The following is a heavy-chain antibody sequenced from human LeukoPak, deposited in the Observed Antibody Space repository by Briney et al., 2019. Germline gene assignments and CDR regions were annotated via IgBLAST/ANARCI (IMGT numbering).Heavy chain of an antibody. Sequence: GRSLRLSCAASGFTFSSYGVHWVRQAPGKGPEWVAVISHDGSNKLYADSVKGRFTISGDNSKNTLYLQMNSLRAEDAAVYYCASGDYVGYWGQGTLVTVSS. CDR2: ISHDGSNK. J-gene: IGHJ4*02. CDR1: GFTFSSYG. V-gene: IGHV3-30*03. CDR3: ASGDYVGY. D-gene: IGHD4-17*01.